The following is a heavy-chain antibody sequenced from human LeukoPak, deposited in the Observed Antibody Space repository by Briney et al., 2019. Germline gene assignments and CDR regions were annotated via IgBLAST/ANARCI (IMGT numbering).Heavy chain of an antibody. D-gene: IGHD2/OR15-2a*01. V-gene: IGHV3-43*02. Sequence: GGSLRLSCAASGFTIGPYAMYWVRQGPGRGLEWVSVIKADGSGTFYADSVRGRFTTSRDNSKNSLYLQMNSLTSEDTALYYCATWAFYHNMDVWGQGTTVIVSS. J-gene: IGHJ6*02. CDR2: IKADGSGT. CDR1: GFTIGPYA. CDR3: ATWAFYHNMDV.